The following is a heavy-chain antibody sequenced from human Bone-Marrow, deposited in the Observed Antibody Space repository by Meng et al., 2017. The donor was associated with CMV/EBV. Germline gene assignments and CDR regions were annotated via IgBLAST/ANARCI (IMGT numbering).Heavy chain of an antibody. Sequence: SVKVSCKASGYTFTGYYMHWVRQAPGQGLEWMGWINPNSGGTNYAQKFQGRVTMTRDTSISTAYMELSRLRSDDTAVYYCARDYWTLGYFDYWGQGTLVTVSS. J-gene: IGHJ4*02. V-gene: IGHV1-2*02. CDR1: GYTFTGYY. CDR3: ARDYWTLGYFDY. CDR2: INPNSGGT. D-gene: IGHD1-1*01.